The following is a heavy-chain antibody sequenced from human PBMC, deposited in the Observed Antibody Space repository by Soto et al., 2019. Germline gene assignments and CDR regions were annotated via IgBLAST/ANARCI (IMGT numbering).Heavy chain of an antibody. V-gene: IGHV1-69*12. J-gene: IGHJ2*01. CDR3: ARANHRSLQFWYFDL. D-gene: IGHD5-12*01. Sequence: QVQLVQSGAEVQKPGSSVTVSCKASVGTFSSDTISWVRQAPGQGLEWMGGIIPIFGTANYAQKFQSRVTIAADESRSTASMSLSSLRSEDKAVYYCARANHRSLQFWYFDLWGRGTLFTVAS. CDR2: IIPIFGTA. CDR1: VGTFSSDT.